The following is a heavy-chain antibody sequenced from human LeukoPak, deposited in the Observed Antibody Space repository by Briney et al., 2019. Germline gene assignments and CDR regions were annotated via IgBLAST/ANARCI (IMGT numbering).Heavy chain of an antibody. D-gene: IGHD2-8*01. CDR2: ISGSGGST. CDR1: GFTFSSYG. V-gene: IGHV3-23*01. J-gene: IGHJ6*03. CDR3: ARSGYCTNGVCWSGYYYYYMDV. Sequence: PGGSLRLSCAASGFTFSSYGMSWVRQAPGKGLEWVSAISGSGGSTYYADSVKGRFTISRDNSKNTLYLQMNSLRAEDTAVYYCARSGYCTNGVCWSGYYYYYMDVWGKGTTVTVSS.